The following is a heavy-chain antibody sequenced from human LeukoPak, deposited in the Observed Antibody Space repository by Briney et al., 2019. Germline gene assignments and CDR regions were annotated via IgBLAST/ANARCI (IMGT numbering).Heavy chain of an antibody. V-gene: IGHV4-34*01. Sequence: PSETLSLTCAVYGGSFSGYYWSWIRQPPGKGLEWIGEINHSGSTNYNPSLKSRVTISVDTSKNQFSLKLSSVTAADTAVYYCARHGGYTMYYFDYWGQGALVTVSS. CDR3: ARHGGYTMYYFDY. D-gene: IGHD5-18*01. CDR1: GGSFSGYY. J-gene: IGHJ4*02. CDR2: INHSGST.